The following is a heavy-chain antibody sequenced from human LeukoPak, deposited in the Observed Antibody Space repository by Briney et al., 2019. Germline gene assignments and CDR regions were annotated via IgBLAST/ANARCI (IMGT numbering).Heavy chain of an antibody. V-gene: IGHV3-21*04. CDR2: ISSSSSYI. CDR3: AKANGDYEPEGLVYAFDI. CDR1: GFTFSSYS. Sequence: PGGSLRLSCAASGFTFSSYSMNWVRQAPGKGLEWVSSISSSSSYIYYADSVKGRFTISRDNAKNSLYLQMNSLRAEDMALYYCAKANGDYEPEGLVYAFDIWGQGTMVTVSS. J-gene: IGHJ3*02. D-gene: IGHD4-17*01.